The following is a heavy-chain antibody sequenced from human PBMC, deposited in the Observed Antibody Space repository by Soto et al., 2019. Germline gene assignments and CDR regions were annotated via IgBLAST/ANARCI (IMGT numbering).Heavy chain of an antibody. CDR3: ASHTYYYDSSPTQH. D-gene: IGHD3-22*01. V-gene: IGHV6-1*01. CDR2: TYYRSKWYN. CDR1: GDSVSSDTAT. J-gene: IGHJ1*01. Sequence: SQTLSLTCAISGDSVSSDTATWSWIRQSPSRGLEWLGRTYYRSKWYNDYADSVKGRFTISRDNSKNTLYLQMNSLRAEDTAVYYCASHTYYYDSSPTQHWGQGTLVTVSS.